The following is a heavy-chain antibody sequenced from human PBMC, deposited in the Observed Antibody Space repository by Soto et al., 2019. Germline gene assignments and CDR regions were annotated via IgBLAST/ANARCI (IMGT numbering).Heavy chain of an antibody. CDR3: ARRYCSGGSCGNWFDP. Sequence: GASVKVSCKASGYTFTSYGISWVRQAPGQGLEWMGWISAYNGNTNYAQKLQGRVTMTTDTSTSTAYMELRSLRSDDTAVYYCARRYCSGGSCGNWFDPWGQGTLVTVSS. V-gene: IGHV1-18*01. J-gene: IGHJ5*02. CDR2: ISAYNGNT. D-gene: IGHD2-15*01. CDR1: GYTFTSYG.